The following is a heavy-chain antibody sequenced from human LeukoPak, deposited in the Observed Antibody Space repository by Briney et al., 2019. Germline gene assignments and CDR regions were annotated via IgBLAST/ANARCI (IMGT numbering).Heavy chain of an antibody. CDR3: FREGGD. J-gene: IGHJ4*02. Sequence: GGSLRLSCAASGFSFSTQRMHWVRHAPGKGVVWVSYINIDERITGYADSVKGRFTISRDNAKNTLYLQMNSLRVEDTAIYYCFREGGDWGQGTLVTVSS. D-gene: IGHD3-10*01. V-gene: IGHV3-74*01. CDR2: INIDERIT. CDR1: GFSFSTQR.